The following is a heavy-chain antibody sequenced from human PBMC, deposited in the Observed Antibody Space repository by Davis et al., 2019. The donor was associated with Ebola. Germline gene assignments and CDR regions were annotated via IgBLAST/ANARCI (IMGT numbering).Heavy chain of an antibody. V-gene: IGHV3-30*02. CDR3: ARGIGED. J-gene: IGHJ4*02. D-gene: IGHD2-21*01. CDR2: ISYDGRNK. Sequence: GGSLRLSCAASGFSFSSYAMHWVRQAPGKGLEWVAFISYDGRNKYYADSVKGRFTFSRDNSKNTLYLQMDTLRAEDTAVYYCARGIGEDWGQGTLVTVSS. CDR1: GFSFSSYA.